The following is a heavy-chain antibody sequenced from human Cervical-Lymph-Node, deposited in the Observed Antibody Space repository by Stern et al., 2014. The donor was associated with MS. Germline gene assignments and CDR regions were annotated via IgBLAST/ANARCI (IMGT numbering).Heavy chain of an antibody. V-gene: IGHV3-30*18. D-gene: IGHD3-9*01. CDR1: GFIFTNYG. CDR2: ISDDGSVK. J-gene: IGHJ4*02. Sequence: VPLVESGGGVVQPGRSLRLSFEASGFIFTNYGMHWVRQAPGKGLDWVAVISDDGSVKYYSASAKGRFDISRDNSKQTVHLQMNSLTPEDTGLYYCAKAKRGYFGHIDFWGQGTLVSVSS. CDR3: AKAKRGYFGHIDF.